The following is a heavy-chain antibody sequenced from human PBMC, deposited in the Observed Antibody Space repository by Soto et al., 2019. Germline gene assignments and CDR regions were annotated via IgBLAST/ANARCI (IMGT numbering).Heavy chain of an antibody. Sequence: GGSLRLSCAASGFTFSDYYMSWIRQAPGKGLEWVSYISFNGGTIYYADSVEGRFTISRDNVENSLYLQMNSLRAEDTAVYYCARESAMTTVTTAVAFDVWGQGTVVTVSS. CDR3: ARESAMTTVTTAVAFDV. D-gene: IGHD4-4*01. CDR1: GFTFSDYY. V-gene: IGHV3-11*01. CDR2: ISFNGGTI. J-gene: IGHJ3*01.